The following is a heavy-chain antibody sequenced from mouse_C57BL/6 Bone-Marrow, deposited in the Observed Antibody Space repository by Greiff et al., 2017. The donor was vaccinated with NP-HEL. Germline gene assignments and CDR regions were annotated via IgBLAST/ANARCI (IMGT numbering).Heavy chain of an antibody. J-gene: IGHJ2*01. D-gene: IGHD4-1*01. Sequence: QVQLQQPGAELVKPGASVKLSCKASGYTFTSYWMQWVKQRPGQGLEWIGEIDPSDSYTNYNQKFKGKATLTVDTSSSTAYMQLSSLTSEDSAVYYCARALNWDVDYWGQGTTLTVAS. CDR3: ARALNWDVDY. CDR2: IDPSDSYT. V-gene: IGHV1-50*01. CDR1: GYTFTSYW.